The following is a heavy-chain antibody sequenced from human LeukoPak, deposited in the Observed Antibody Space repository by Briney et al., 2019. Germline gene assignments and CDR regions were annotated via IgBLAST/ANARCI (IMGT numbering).Heavy chain of an antibody. CDR1: GYTFTSYG. CDR3: ARRGSSWTLES. J-gene: IGHJ4*02. V-gene: IGHV1-18*04. CDR2: ISAYNDKT. Sequence: ASVTVSCKASGYTFTSYGISWVRQAPGQGLEWMGWISAYNDKTNYAQKFQDRVTMTTDTTTSTAYMELRRLRSDDTAVYYCARRGSSWTLESWGQGTLVTVSS. D-gene: IGHD6-6*01.